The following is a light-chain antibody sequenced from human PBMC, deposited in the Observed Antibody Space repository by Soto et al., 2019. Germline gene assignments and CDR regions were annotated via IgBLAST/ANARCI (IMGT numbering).Light chain of an antibody. J-gene: IGKJ2*01. CDR1: QSVRSNY. V-gene: IGKV3-20*01. Sequence: ELVLTQSPGTLSLSPGERATLSCRASQSVRSNYLAWYHQKPGQAPRLLIYDASNRAVGIPDRFSGSGSGTDFTLTISRLEPEDFAVYYCQQYGSSPYTLGQGTKLEIK. CDR2: DAS. CDR3: QQYGSSPYT.